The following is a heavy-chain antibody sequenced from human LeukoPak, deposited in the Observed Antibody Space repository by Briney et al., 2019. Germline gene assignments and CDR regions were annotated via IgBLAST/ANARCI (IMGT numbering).Heavy chain of an antibody. Sequence: PGGSLRLSCAASGFTFSDHYIDWVRQAPGKGLEWVGRSKNKANNYITQYAAFVQGRFTISRDNSKNSLYLQINSLKTEDTAVYYCARVPTVRSFGPWGQGTLVTVSS. CDR3: ARVPTVRSFGP. CDR2: SKNKANNYIT. CDR1: GFTFSDHY. J-gene: IGHJ5*02. V-gene: IGHV3-72*01. D-gene: IGHD6-6*01.